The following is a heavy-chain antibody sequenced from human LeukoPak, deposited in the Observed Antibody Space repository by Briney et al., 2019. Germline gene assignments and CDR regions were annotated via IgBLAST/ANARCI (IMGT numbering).Heavy chain of an antibody. CDR1: GFTFSSYS. D-gene: IGHD4-17*01. J-gene: IGHJ3*02. V-gene: IGHV3-48*04. CDR2: ISSSGSTI. Sequence: GGSLRLSCAASGFTFSSYSMNRVRQAPGKGLEWVSYISSSGSTIYYADSVKGRFTISRDNAKNSLYLQMNSLRAEDTAVYYCARLDYGDYRGAFDIWGQGTMVTVSS. CDR3: ARLDYGDYRGAFDI.